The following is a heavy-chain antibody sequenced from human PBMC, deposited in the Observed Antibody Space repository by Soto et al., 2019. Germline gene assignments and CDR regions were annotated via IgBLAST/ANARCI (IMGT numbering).Heavy chain of an antibody. CDR2: ISWNSGSI. J-gene: IGHJ6*02. Sequence: EVQLVESGGGLVQPGRSLRLSCAASGFTFDDYAMHWVRQAPGKGLEWVSGISWNSGSIDYADSVKGRFTISRDNAKNSLYLQMNSLRAEDTALYYCAKDKLYYYSGMDVWGQGTTVTVSS. CDR1: GFTFDDYA. V-gene: IGHV3-9*01. CDR3: AKDKLYYYSGMDV.